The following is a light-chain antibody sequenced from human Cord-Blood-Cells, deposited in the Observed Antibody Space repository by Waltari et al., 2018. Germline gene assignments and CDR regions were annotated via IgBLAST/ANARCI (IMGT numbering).Light chain of an antibody. CDR2: AAS. CDR3: QPLNSYPRT. Sequence: IQLTQSPSSLSASVGDRVTITCRASQGISSYLAWYQQKPGKAPKLLIYAASTLQSGVPSRFSGSGSGTDFTLPISSLQPEDFATYYCQPLNSYPRTFGQGTKVEIK. CDR1: QGISSY. V-gene: IGKV1-9*01. J-gene: IGKJ1*01.